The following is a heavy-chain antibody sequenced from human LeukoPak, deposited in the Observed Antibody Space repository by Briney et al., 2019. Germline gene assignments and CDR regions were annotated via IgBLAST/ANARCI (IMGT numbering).Heavy chain of an antibody. J-gene: IGHJ1*01. CDR3: ARQDSSGYLEYFQH. D-gene: IGHD3-22*01. CDR2: ISSSSSYI. Sequence: PGGSLRLSCAASGFTFSSYSMNWVRQAPGKGLEWVSSISSSSSYIYYADSVKGRFTISRDNAKNSLYLQMNSLRAEDTAVYYCARQDSSGYLEYFQHWGQGTLVTVSS. CDR1: GFTFSSYS. V-gene: IGHV3-21*01.